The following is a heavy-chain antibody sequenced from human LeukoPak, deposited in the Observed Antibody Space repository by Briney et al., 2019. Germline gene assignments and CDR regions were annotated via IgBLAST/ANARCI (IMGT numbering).Heavy chain of an antibody. CDR2: INREGSEK. Sequence: GGSLRLSCSASGFTLSSYWMSWVRQAPGKGLEWVGNINREGSEKYYVDSVKGRFTISRDNAKNSLYLQMNSLRAEDTAVYYCARVPRNMVRGDGKRNYDYFYMDAWGKGTTVIISS. V-gene: IGHV3-7*01. CDR1: GFTLSSYW. J-gene: IGHJ6*03. CDR3: ARVPRNMVRGDGKRNYDYFYMDA. D-gene: IGHD3-10*01.